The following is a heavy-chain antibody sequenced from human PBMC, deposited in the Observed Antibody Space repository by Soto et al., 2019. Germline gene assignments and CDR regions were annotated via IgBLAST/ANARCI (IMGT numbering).Heavy chain of an antibody. D-gene: IGHD5-18*01. CDR3: AKGSRGYTTYYFDY. J-gene: IGHJ4*02. CDR1: EFSFGGYA. CDR2: ISGSGASA. Sequence: EVQLLESGGGLVQPGGSLRLSCAASEFSFGGYAMSWVRQAPGKGLEWVSSISGSGASAFYAASVRGRFTISRDNTGNTLSLQMNSLRAEDTALYYCAKGSRGYTTYYFDYWGQGTRITVSS. V-gene: IGHV3-23*01.